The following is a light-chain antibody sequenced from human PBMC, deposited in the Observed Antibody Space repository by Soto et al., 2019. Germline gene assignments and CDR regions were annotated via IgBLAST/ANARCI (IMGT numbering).Light chain of an antibody. Sequence: EIVMTQSPATLSVPPGERATLSCRASQSVSTNFAWYQQKPGQAPRLLIYDTSNRATGIPARFSGSGSGTDFTLTISSLEPEDFAVYYCQQRGNWPLSFGGGTKVDIK. CDR1: QSVSTN. V-gene: IGKV3-11*01. J-gene: IGKJ4*01. CDR2: DTS. CDR3: QQRGNWPLS.